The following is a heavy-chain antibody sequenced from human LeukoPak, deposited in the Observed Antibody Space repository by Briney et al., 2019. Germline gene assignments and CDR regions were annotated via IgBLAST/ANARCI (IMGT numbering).Heavy chain of an antibody. J-gene: IGHJ4*02. D-gene: IGHD6-19*01. V-gene: IGHV3-7*01. CDR3: ARDHIAVAVFYFDY. Sequence: GGSLRLSCEASGFSFSRYWMSWVRQAPVRGLEWVANIKPDGSEIYYVDSVKGRFTISRDNAKNAVYLHMNSLRAEDTAVYYCARDHIAVAVFYFDYWGQGTLVTVSS. CDR1: GFSFSRYW. CDR2: IKPDGSEI.